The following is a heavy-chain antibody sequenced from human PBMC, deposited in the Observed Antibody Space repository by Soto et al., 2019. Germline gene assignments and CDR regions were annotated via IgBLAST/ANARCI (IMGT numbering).Heavy chain of an antibody. D-gene: IGHD3-22*01. CDR2: IYYSGST. Sequence: SETLSLTCTVSGGSISSSSYYWGWIRQPPGKGLEWIGSIYYSGSTYYNPSLKSRVTISVDTSKNQFSLKLSSVTAADTAVYYCARPYDSSGYRLGDAFDIWGQGTMVTVSS. V-gene: IGHV4-39*01. CDR1: GGSISSSSYY. J-gene: IGHJ3*02. CDR3: ARPYDSSGYRLGDAFDI.